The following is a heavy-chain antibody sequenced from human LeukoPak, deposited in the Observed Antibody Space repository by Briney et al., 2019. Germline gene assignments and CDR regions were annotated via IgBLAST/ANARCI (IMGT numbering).Heavy chain of an antibody. V-gene: IGHV4-38-2*02. D-gene: IGHD3-22*01. CDR3: ARALYYYETSGCTFDS. J-gene: IGHJ4*02. CDR1: NSSISSDYY. Sequence: SETLSLTCSVSNSSISSDYYWGWIRQSPGKGLEWIGSIYHSGTTHYYPSLKNRVSMSIDQSRNQFSLQLTSVTAADTAVYYCARALYYYETSGCTFDSWGQGTLVTVSS. CDR2: IYHSGTT.